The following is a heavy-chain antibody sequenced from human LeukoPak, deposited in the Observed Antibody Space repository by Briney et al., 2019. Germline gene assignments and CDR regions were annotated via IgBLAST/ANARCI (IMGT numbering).Heavy chain of an antibody. D-gene: IGHD3-10*01. Sequence: ASVKVSCKASGGTFSSYAISWVRQAPGQGLEWMGGIIPIFGTANYAQKFQGGVTITADESTSTAYMELSSLRSEDTAVYYCARETMVRGVLARWGQGTLVTVSS. J-gene: IGHJ4*02. CDR1: GGTFSSYA. CDR2: IIPIFGTA. V-gene: IGHV1-69*13. CDR3: ARETMVRGVLAR.